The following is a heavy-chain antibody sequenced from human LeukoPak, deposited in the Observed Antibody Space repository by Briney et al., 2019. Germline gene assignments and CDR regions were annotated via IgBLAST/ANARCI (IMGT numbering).Heavy chain of an antibody. CDR3: ARGSPNRGGFDY. V-gene: IGHV3-30*03. D-gene: IGHD3-10*01. CDR1: GFTFSSYG. Sequence: PGGSLRLSCAASGFTFSSYGMHWVRQAPGKGLEWVAVISYDGSNKYYADSVKGRFTISRDNSKNTLYLQMNSLRDEDTAMYYCARGSPNRGGFDYWGQGTLVTVSS. CDR2: ISYDGSNK. J-gene: IGHJ4*02.